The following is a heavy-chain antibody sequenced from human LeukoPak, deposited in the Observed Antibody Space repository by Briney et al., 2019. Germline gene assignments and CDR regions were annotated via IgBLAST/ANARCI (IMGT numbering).Heavy chain of an antibody. CDR2: MNPNSGNA. V-gene: IGHV1-8*01. Sequence: ASVKVSCKASGYTFTSYDINWVRQATGQGLEWMGWMNPNSGNAGYAQKFQGRVTMTRNTSISTAYMELSSLRSEDTAVYSCAREMATITGYYYGMDVWAQGTTVTVSS. J-gene: IGHJ6*02. CDR3: AREMATITGYYYGMDV. D-gene: IGHD5-24*01. CDR1: GYTFTSYD.